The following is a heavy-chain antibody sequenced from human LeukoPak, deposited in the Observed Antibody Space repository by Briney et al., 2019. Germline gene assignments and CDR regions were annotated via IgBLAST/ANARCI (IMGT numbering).Heavy chain of an antibody. J-gene: IGHJ6*02. CDR3: ARPVWSYTYYGMDV. Sequence: GGSLRLSCAASGFTVSTTYMSWVRQAPGKGLEWVSTISGSGGSTYYVDSVEGRFTISRDNSRNTLFLQMNSLRAEDTAVYYCARPVWSYTYYGMDVWGQGTTVTVSS. CDR1: GFTVSTTY. V-gene: IGHV3-23*01. CDR2: ISGSGGST. D-gene: IGHD3-3*01.